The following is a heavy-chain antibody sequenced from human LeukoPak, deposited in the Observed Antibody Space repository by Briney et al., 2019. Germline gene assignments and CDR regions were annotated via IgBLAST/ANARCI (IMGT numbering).Heavy chain of an antibody. J-gene: IGHJ4*02. CDR2: IYYSDST. Sequence: PSETLSLTCTVSGGFFISSSYYWGWIRQPPGTGLEWIGSIYYSDSTYYNPSLKSRVTISVDTSKDQFSLKLRSVTAADTAVYYCARGVHASYIDDYFDYWGQGTLVTVSS. CDR3: ARGVHASYIDDYFDY. V-gene: IGHV4-39*01. CDR1: GGFFISSSYY. D-gene: IGHD1-1*01.